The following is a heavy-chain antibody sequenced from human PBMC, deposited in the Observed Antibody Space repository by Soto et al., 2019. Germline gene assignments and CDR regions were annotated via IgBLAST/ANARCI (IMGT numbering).Heavy chain of an antibody. Sequence: PSETLSLTCAVSGGSISSGGYSWSWIRQPPGKGLEWIGYIYYSGSTYYNPSLKSRVTISVDTSKNQFSLKLSSVTAADTAVYYCARERHDGSRLDPWGQGTLVTVSS. D-gene: IGHD6-13*01. CDR1: GGSISSGGYS. CDR2: IYYSGST. V-gene: IGHV4-30-2*05. CDR3: ARERHDGSRLDP. J-gene: IGHJ5*02.